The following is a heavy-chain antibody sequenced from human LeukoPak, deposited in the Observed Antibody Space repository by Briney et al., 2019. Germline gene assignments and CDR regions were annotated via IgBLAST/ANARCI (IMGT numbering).Heavy chain of an antibody. Sequence: GGSLILSCAASGFTFSSYGVHWIRQAPGRGLEWVAFISYDGSNEYYADSVKGRFTISRDNSKNTLYLQMNSLAAEDTAVYYCTKVSSSGTAYNWFDPCGQGTLVTVSS. J-gene: IGHJ5*02. CDR3: TKVSSSGTAYNWFDP. CDR2: ISYDGSNE. CDR1: GFTFSSYG. D-gene: IGHD6-13*01. V-gene: IGHV3-30*18.